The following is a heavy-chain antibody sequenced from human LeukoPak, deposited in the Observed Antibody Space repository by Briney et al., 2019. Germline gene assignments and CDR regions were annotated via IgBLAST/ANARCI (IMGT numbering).Heavy chain of an antibody. Sequence: PGGSLRLSCAVSGFTFSSYGMHWVRQAPGKGLEGVAVISYDASNKYYTDSVKGRFTISRDNSKNTLYLQMNSLRAEDTAVYYCAKDPDPYQLVPGGYYGMDVWGQGTTVTVSS. CDR3: AKDPDPYQLVPGGYYGMDV. J-gene: IGHJ6*02. CDR2: ISYDASNK. D-gene: IGHD2-2*01. CDR1: GFTFSSYG. V-gene: IGHV3-30*18.